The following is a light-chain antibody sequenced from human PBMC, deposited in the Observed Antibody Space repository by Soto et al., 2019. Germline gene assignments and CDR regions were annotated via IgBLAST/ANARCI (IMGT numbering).Light chain of an antibody. CDR3: QLYGGSHMFS. V-gene: IGKV3-20*01. CDR1: QSISSSY. Sequence: EIVLTQSPGTLSLSPGEGAALSCRTSQSISSSYLAGYQQKPGQAPRLLIYAASSRATGIPDRFSGSGSGTDFTLTISRLEPEDFAVYYCQLYGGSHMFSFGQGTKLEIK. J-gene: IGKJ2*01. CDR2: AAS.